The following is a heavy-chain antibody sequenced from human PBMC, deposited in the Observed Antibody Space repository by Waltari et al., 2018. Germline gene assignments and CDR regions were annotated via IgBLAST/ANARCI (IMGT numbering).Heavy chain of an antibody. V-gene: IGHV3-43*01. CDR1: GFTFDDYT. J-gene: IGHJ4*02. CDR2: INWDSDIT. Sequence: EVQLVESGGVVVQPGGSLRLSCAASGFTFDDYTMHWVGQTPGKVMEWVALINWDSDITHYADSVKGRVTVSRDNSKSSVYLQMNSLRSEDTALYYCAKDKSHAAWFFDSWGQGTLVTVSS. D-gene: IGHD6-25*01. CDR3: AKDKSHAAWFFDS.